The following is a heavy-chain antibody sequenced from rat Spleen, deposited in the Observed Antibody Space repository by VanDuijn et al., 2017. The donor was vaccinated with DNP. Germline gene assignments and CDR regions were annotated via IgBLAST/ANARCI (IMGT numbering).Heavy chain of an antibody. CDR1: GFTFSDFY. D-gene: IGHD1-12*03. CDR3: ASVYDGYPPYAMDA. Sequence: EVQLVESGGGLVQPGRSLKLSCAASGFTFSDFYMAWVRQAPRKGLEWVTTISTSGRKTYYPGSVKGRFTISRDNTKNILYLQMNSLTSEDTATYYCASVYDGYPPYAMDAWGQGTSVTVSS. V-gene: IGHV5S23*01. CDR2: ISTSGRKT. J-gene: IGHJ4*01.